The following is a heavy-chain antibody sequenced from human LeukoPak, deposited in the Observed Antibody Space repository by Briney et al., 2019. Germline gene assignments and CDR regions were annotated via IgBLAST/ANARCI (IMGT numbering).Heavy chain of an antibody. CDR2: IYYSGST. D-gene: IGHD6-6*01. J-gene: IGHJ4*02. V-gene: IGHV4-39*01. Sequence: SETLSLTCTVSGGSISSSSYYWGWIRQPPGKGLEWIGRIYYSGSTYYNPSLKSRVTISVDTSKNQFSLKLSSVTAADTAVYYCARHSSETRTFDYWGQGTLVTVSS. CDR1: GGSISSSSYY. CDR3: ARHSSETRTFDY.